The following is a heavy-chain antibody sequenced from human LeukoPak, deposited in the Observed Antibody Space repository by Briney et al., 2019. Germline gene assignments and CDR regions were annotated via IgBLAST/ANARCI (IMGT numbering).Heavy chain of an antibody. J-gene: IGHJ4*02. D-gene: IGHD1-14*01. CDR3: ARVVGGMWVGTITHRFDY. Sequence: NASETLSLTYAVSGGSISSGGYSWSWIRQPPGKGLEWIGYIYHSGSTYYNPSLKSRVTISVDRSKNQFSLKLSSVTAADTAVYYCARVVGGMWVGTITHRFDYWGQGTLVTVSS. CDR1: GGSISSGGYS. CDR2: IYHSGST. V-gene: IGHV4-30-2*01.